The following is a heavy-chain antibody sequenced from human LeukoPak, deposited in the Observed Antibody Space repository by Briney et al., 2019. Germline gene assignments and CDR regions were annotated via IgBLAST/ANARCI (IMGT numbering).Heavy chain of an antibody. J-gene: IGHJ6*03. D-gene: IGHD6-19*01. CDR1: GFAFSNFA. CDR2: MRGSGYYK. V-gene: IGHV3-23*01. CDR3: AKMEEQRLYDYCMDV. Sequence: HTGGSLRLSCAASGFAFSNFAMSWVRQAPGKGLEWVSAMRGSGYYKYYVESVKGRFTISRDNSKNTLYLHMNSLRDDDTAVYYCAKMEEQRLYDYCMDVWGRGTTVTVSS.